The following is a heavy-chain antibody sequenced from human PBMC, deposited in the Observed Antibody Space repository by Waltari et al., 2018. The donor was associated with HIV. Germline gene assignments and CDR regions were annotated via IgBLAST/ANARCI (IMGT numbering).Heavy chain of an antibody. CDR3: ARGPATLYGDFSWLGRRFDF. V-gene: IGHV4-34*02. Sequence: QVRLQQWGAGLLMPSETLSLTCAVYGGSFTDYYWTWIRQSPGKGLEWIGEIHQNGGINYNPSLKSRLNMSLDTSKSQFSLKLKSMTAADSAVYFCARGPATLYGDFSWLGRRFDFWGQGTLVTVSS. CDR1: GGSFTDYY. J-gene: IGHJ4*02. CDR2: IHQNGGI. D-gene: IGHD4-17*01.